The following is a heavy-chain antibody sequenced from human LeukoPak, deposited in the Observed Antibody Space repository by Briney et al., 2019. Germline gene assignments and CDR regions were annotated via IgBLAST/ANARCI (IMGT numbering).Heavy chain of an antibody. D-gene: IGHD6-19*01. CDR2: INHSGST. V-gene: IGHV4-34*01. J-gene: IGHJ4*02. CDR1: GGSLSGYY. CDR3: ASLAVAGLSEGY. Sequence: SETLSLTCAVYGGSLSGYYWTWIRQPPGEGLEWIGEINHSGSTNYNPSLKSRVIMSVDTSKNQFSLNLISVTAADTAVYYCASLAVAGLSEGYWGQGTLVIVSS.